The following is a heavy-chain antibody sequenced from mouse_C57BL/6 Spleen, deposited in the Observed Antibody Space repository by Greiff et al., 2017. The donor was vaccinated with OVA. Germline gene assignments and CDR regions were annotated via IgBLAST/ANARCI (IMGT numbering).Heavy chain of an antibody. J-gene: IGHJ1*03. CDR3: ARADYVWYFDV. Sequence: EVQLVESGPELVKPGASVKISCKASGYSFTGYYMNWVKQSPEKSLEWIGEINPSTGGTTSNQKFKAKAILTVDKSSSTAYMQLKSLTSEDSAVYYCARADYVWYFDVWGTGTTVTVSS. CDR1: GYSFTGYY. V-gene: IGHV1-42*01. CDR2: INPSTGGT. D-gene: IGHD2-4*01.